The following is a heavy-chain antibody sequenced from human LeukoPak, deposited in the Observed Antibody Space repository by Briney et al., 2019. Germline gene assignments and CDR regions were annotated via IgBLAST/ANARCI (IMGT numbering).Heavy chain of an antibody. Sequence: GGSLRLSCAASGFTFDDYAMHWVRQAPGKGLEWVSGISWNSGSIGYADSVKGRFTISRDNAKNSLYLQMNSLRAEDTALYYCAKGRSSWSLSWFDPWGQGTLVTVSS. CDR3: AKGRSSWSLSWFDP. CDR1: GFTFDDYA. CDR2: ISWNSGSI. J-gene: IGHJ5*02. D-gene: IGHD6-13*01. V-gene: IGHV3-9*01.